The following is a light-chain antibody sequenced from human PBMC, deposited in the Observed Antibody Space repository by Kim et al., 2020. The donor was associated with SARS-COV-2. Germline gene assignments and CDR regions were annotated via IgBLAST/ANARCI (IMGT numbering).Light chain of an antibody. CDR1: QAISTF. CDR2: DTS. Sequence: SASIGDRVSITCQASQAISTFLNWFQQRPGKAPQLLVFDTSTLESGVPSRFSGSGSGTHFTLTISTLQAEDVATYYCQQYDNVPYTFGQGTKLEI. V-gene: IGKV1-33*01. CDR3: QQYDNVPYT. J-gene: IGKJ2*01.